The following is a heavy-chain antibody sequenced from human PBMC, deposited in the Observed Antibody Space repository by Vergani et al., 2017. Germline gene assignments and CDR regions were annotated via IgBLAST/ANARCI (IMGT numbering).Heavy chain of an antibody. J-gene: IGHJ5*02. V-gene: IGHV4-61*02. CDR3: ARDRGYSGYDYGGWFDP. CDR1: GASMSSVGYY. D-gene: IGHD5-12*01. CDR2: IYTSGST. Sequence: QVQLQESGPGLVKPSQTLSLTCTVSGASMSSVGYYWTWIRQSAGKRLEWIGRIYTSGSTNYNPSLKSRVTISVDTSKNQFSLKLSSVTAADTAVYYCARDRGYSGYDYGGWFDPWGQGTLVTVSS.